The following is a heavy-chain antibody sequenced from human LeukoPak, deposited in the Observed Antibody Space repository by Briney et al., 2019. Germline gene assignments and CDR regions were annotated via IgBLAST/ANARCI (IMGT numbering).Heavy chain of an antibody. D-gene: IGHD5-18*01. Sequence: GASVKVSCKASGYTFTHYYIHWMRQAPGQGLEWMGIINPSGGSTDYAQKFQGRIALTKDTSTSTVYMEVYSLRSEDTAVYYCARSPYTYGSLFYLDYWGQGTLVTVSS. CDR2: INPSGGST. CDR1: GYTFTHYY. V-gene: IGHV1-46*01. CDR3: ARSPYTYGSLFYLDY. J-gene: IGHJ4*02.